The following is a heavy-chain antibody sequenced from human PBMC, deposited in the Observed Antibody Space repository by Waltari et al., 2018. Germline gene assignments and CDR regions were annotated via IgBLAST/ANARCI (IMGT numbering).Heavy chain of an antibody. Sequence: VQLVESGGGLVQPGGSLRLSCAASGFTFSSYWMSWVRQAPGKGLEWVAFIRYDGSNKYYADSVKGRFTISRDNSKNTLYLQMNSLRAEDTAVYYCAKYMIVEGGYFDYWGQGTLVTVSS. D-gene: IGHD3-22*01. CDR2: IRYDGSNK. CDR1: GFTFSSYW. J-gene: IGHJ4*02. CDR3: AKYMIVEGGYFDY. V-gene: IGHV3-30*02.